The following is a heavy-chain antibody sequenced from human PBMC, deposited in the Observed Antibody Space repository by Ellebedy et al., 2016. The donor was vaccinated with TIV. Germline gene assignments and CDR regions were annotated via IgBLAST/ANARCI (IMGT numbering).Heavy chain of an antibody. D-gene: IGHD2-2*01. CDR3: ARGYGSSRSDY. CDR2: MNPNSGNT. CDR1: GGTFSSYD. V-gene: IGHV1-8*02. Sequence: ASVKVSXKASGGTFSSYDINWVRQATGQGLEWMGWMNPNSGNTGYAQKFQGRVTMTRNTSISTAYMELSSLISEDTAVYYCARGYGSSRSDYWGQGTLVTVSS. J-gene: IGHJ4*02.